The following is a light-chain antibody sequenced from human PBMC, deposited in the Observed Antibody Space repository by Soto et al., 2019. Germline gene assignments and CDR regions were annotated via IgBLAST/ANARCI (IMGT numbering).Light chain of an antibody. V-gene: IGLV1-51*01. CDR2: DNN. CDR3: GTWDSSLSAVV. Sequence: QSVLTQPPSVSAAPGQMVTFSCSGSTSNIGSHYVFWYQQFPGTAPKLLIYDNNKRPSGIPDRFSGSRSGTSATLGITGLQTGDEADYYCGTWDSSLSAVVLGGGTKVTVL. J-gene: IGLJ2*01. CDR1: TSNIGSHY.